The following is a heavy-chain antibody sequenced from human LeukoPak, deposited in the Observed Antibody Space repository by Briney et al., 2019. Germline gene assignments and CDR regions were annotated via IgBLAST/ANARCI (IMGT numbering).Heavy chain of an antibody. J-gene: IGHJ4*02. D-gene: IGHD3-10*01. CDR1: GFTFNNAW. V-gene: IGHV3-15*01. Sequence: PGESLRLSCAASGFTFNNAWMSWVRQAPGKGLEWVGRIKSKDDGETTDYAAPVKGRFTMSRDDSKATLYLQMNYLETEDTAVYFCTTDLGLTMIRGVIVFWGQGTLVTVSS. CDR2: IKSKDDGETT. CDR3: TTDLGLTMIRGVIVF.